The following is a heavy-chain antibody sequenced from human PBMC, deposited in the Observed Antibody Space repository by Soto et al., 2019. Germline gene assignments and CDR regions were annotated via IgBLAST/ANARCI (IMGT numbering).Heavy chain of an antibody. Sequence: TLSLTCTVSGGPISSGGYYWSWIPQHQGKGLEWIGYIYYSGSTYYNPSIKTRVTISVDTSKNQFSLKLSSVTAADTAVYYCAGVDADLSYYYYYGMDVWGQGTTVTVSS. J-gene: IGHJ6*02. D-gene: IGHD2-15*01. CDR2: IYYSGST. V-gene: IGHV4-31*03. CDR3: AGVDADLSYYYYYGMDV. CDR1: GGPISSGGYY.